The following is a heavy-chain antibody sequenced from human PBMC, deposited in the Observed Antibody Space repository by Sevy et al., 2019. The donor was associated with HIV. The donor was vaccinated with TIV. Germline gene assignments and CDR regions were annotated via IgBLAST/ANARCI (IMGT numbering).Heavy chain of an antibody. V-gene: IGHV6-1*01. D-gene: IGHD2-8*02. J-gene: IGHJ3*02. Sequence: QSQTLSLTCAISGDSVSSNSAAWNWIRQSPSRGLEWLGRTYYRSKWSNDYAGSVKRRITINPDTSKSQFSLQLNSVTPEDTAVYYCVRTTGGKPPIYAFDIWGQGTMVTVSS. CDR1: GDSVSSNSAA. CDR2: TYYRSKWSN. CDR3: VRTTGGKPPIYAFDI.